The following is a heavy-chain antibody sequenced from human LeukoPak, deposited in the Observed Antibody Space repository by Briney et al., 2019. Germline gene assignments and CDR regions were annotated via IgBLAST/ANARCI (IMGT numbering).Heavy chain of an antibody. CDR3: EGEWEQLR. Sequence: GGSLRLSCAASGFTFSSNWMHWVRQAPGKGLEWVANINQHGSEEFYVDSVKGRFTISRDNAKNSLYLHMNSLRVEDTAVYYCEGEWEQLRWGQGTLVTVSS. V-gene: IGHV3-7*01. CDR2: INQHGSEE. D-gene: IGHD1-26*01. J-gene: IGHJ4*02. CDR1: GFTFSSNW.